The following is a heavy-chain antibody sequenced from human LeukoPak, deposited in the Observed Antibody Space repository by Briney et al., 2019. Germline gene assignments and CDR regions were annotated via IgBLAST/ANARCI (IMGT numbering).Heavy chain of an antibody. CDR1: GYTFTSYY. V-gene: IGHV1-3*01. CDR3: ATTRQGYCSSTSCYGDAFDI. CDR2: INAGNGNT. Sequence: ASVKVSCKASGYTFTSYYMHWVRQAPGQRLEWMGWINAGNGNTKYSQKFQGRVTITRDTSASTAYMELSSLRSEDTAVYYCATTRQGYCSSTSCYGDAFDIWGQGTMVTVSS. D-gene: IGHD2-2*01. J-gene: IGHJ3*02.